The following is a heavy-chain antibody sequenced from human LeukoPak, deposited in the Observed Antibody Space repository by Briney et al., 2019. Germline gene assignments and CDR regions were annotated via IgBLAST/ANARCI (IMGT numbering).Heavy chain of an antibody. V-gene: IGHV3-23*01. Sequence: GGSLRLSCAASGFTFNNYAMNWVRQAPGQGLQWVSGIGAGGTYTFYADSVKGRFTISRDNAKNTLYLQMNSLRAEDTAVYYCARDQCSGANCQVALDYWGQGTLVTVSS. CDR1: GFTFNNYA. CDR2: IGAGGTYT. D-gene: IGHD2-15*01. CDR3: ARDQCSGANCQVALDY. J-gene: IGHJ4*02.